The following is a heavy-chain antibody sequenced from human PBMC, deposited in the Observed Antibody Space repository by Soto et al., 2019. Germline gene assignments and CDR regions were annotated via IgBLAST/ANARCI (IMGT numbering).Heavy chain of an antibody. J-gene: IGHJ5*02. Sequence: SVKVSCKASGGTFSSYAISWVRQAPGQGLEWMGGIIPIFGTANYAQKFQGRVTITADESTSTAYMELSSLRSEDTAVYYCARPYSSSSLFNWFDPKGQHTLVTVSS. D-gene: IGHD6-6*01. CDR2: IIPIFGTA. CDR1: GGTFSSYA. V-gene: IGHV1-69*13. CDR3: ARPYSSSSLFNWFDP.